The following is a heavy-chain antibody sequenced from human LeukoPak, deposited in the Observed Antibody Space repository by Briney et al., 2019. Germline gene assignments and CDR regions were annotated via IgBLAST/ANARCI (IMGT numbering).Heavy chain of an antibody. D-gene: IGHD3-3*01. V-gene: IGHV3-15*01. CDR2: IKRTADGGTT. J-gene: IGHJ3*02. Sequence: GGSLRLSCAASGFTFSNAYMSWVRQAPGKGLEWVGLIKRTADGGTTEYASPVKGRFTISRDDSKNTLYLQMNSLKTEDTAVYYCTTDFYGVVDDAFDIWGQGTMVTVSS. CDR3: TTDFYGVVDDAFDI. CDR1: GFTFSNAY.